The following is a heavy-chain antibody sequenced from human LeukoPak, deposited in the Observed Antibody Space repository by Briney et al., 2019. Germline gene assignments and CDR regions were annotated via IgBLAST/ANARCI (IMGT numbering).Heavy chain of an antibody. D-gene: IGHD6-19*01. V-gene: IGHV1-8*01. CDR2: MNPNSGNT. CDR1: GYTFTSYD. Sequence: GASAKVSCKASGYTFTSYDINWVRQATGQGLEWMGWMNPNSGNTGYAQKFQGRVTMTRNTSISTAYMELSSLRSEDTAVYYCATWGRYSSGWYELGEFDYWGQGTLVTVSS. CDR3: ATWGRYSSGWYELGEFDY. J-gene: IGHJ4*02.